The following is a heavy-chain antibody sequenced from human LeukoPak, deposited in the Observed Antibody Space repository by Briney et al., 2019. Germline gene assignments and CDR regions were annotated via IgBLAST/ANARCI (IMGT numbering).Heavy chain of an antibody. CDR2: INPNSGGT. Sequence: ASVKVSCKASGYTFTGYYMHWVRQAPGQGLEWMGWINPNSGGTNYAQKFQGRVTMTRDTSISTAYMELSRLRSDGTAVYYCASPLLWFGELLSHYGMDVWGQGTTVTVSS. CDR1: GYTFTGYY. V-gene: IGHV1-2*02. D-gene: IGHD3-10*01. CDR3: ASPLLWFGELLSHYGMDV. J-gene: IGHJ6*02.